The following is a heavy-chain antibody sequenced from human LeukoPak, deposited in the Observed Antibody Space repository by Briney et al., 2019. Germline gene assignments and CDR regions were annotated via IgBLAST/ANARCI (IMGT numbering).Heavy chain of an antibody. Sequence: GGSLRLSCAASGFPFSSYWMHWVRQAPGKGLVWVSRVNSDGSSPTYADSVKGRFTISRDNAKNTLYLQMNSLRAEDTAVYYCARGSTQYSSGWYGLDYWGQGTLVTVSS. J-gene: IGHJ4*02. CDR3: ARGSTQYSSGWYGLDY. V-gene: IGHV3-74*01. CDR2: VNSDGSSP. D-gene: IGHD6-19*01. CDR1: GFPFSSYW.